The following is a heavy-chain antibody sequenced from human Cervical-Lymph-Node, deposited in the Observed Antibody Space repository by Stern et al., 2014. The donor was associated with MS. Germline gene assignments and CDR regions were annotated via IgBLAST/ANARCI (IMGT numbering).Heavy chain of an antibody. D-gene: IGHD2-15*01. V-gene: IGHV1-18*01. Sequence: VQLVQSGAEVKKPGASVTVSCKASGYTFTSYGISWVRQAPGQGLEWMGWIVAYKGNTNYAHKLQDRVTMTTDTSTSTAYMEQRSLRSDDTAVYYCARGLLGSENAFDIWGQGTMVTVSS. CDR3: ARGLLGSENAFDI. J-gene: IGHJ3*02. CDR2: IVAYKGNT. CDR1: GYTFTSYG.